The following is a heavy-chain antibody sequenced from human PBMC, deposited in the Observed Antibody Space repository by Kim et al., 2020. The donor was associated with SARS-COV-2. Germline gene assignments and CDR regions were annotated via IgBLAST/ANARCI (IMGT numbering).Heavy chain of an antibody. V-gene: IGHV3-48*04. CDR1: GFAFTQYP. J-gene: IGHJ6*02. Sequence: GGSLRLSCAGSGFAFTQYPMNWVRQAPGKGLEWVSYISYGMVTIHYADSVKGRFTISRDNAKNSLYLHMNSLTAEDTAIYYCVRDSTTETSTLYYAMDVWGRGTMVTVSS. CDR3: VRDSTTETSTLYYAMDV. CDR2: ISYGMVTI.